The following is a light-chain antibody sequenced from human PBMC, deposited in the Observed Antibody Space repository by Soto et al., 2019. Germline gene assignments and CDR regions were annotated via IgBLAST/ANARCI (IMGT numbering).Light chain of an antibody. CDR1: SSNIGARYN. J-gene: IGLJ3*02. V-gene: IGLV1-40*01. Sequence: QSVLTQPPSVSGAPGQRVTISCTGSSSNIGARYNVHWYQQLPGTAPKLLIYSNSNRPSGVPDRFSGSKSGTSASLAITGLQAEDEADYYCQSYDDSLSAWVFGGGTTVTVL. CDR3: QSYDDSLSAWV. CDR2: SNS.